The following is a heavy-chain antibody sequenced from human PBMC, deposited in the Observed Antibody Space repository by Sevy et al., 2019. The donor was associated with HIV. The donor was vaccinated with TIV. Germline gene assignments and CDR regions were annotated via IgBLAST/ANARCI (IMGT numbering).Heavy chain of an antibody. CDR3: AREDGYNSLAYYYYGMDV. Sequence: SQTLSLTSAIPGDSVSSNSASWNWIRQSPSRGLEWLGRTYYRSKWYNDYAVSVKSRITINPETSKNQYSLQLNPVTPEDTAVYYCAREDGYNSLAYYYYGMDVWGQGTTVTVSS. V-gene: IGHV6-1*01. J-gene: IGHJ6*02. CDR2: TYYRSKWYN. CDR1: GDSVSSNSAS. D-gene: IGHD5-12*01.